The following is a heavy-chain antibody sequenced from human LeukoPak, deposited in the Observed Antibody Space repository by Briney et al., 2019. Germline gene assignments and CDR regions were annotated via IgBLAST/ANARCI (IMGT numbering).Heavy chain of an antibody. J-gene: IGHJ3*02. CDR2: ISWDGDHK. CDR3: AKDTGDDYGDPGAFDI. V-gene: IGHV3-43*01. CDR1: GFTFEDYT. D-gene: IGHD4-17*01. Sequence: GGSLRLSCEASGFTFEDYTMHWVRQRPGRGLEWVSFISWDGDHKYYADSMKGRFAISRDNSKDSLYLQMNSLRTDDTAFYFCAKDTGDDYGDPGAFDIWGQGTMVTVSS.